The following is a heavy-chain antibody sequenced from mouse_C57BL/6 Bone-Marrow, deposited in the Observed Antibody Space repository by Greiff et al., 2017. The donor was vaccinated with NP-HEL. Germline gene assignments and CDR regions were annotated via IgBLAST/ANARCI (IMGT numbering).Heavy chain of an antibody. CDR1: GYTFTSYW. Sequence: QVQLQQSGAELVKPGASVKLSCKASGYTFTSYWMHWVKQRPGQGLEWIGMIHPNSGSTNYNEKFKSKATLTVDKSSSTAYMQLSSLTSEDSAVYYCARSEVTTWFAYWGQGTLVTVSA. V-gene: IGHV1-64*01. CDR2: IHPNSGST. D-gene: IGHD2-2*01. CDR3: ARSEVTTWFAY. J-gene: IGHJ3*01.